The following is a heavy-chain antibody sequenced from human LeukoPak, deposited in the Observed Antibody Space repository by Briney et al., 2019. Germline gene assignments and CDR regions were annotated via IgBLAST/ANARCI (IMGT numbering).Heavy chain of an antibody. J-gene: IGHJ6*03. Sequence: PGGSLRLSCAASGFTFSSYWMHWVRQAPGKGLVWVSRINSDGSSTSYADSVKGRFTISRANAKNTLYLQMNSLRAEDTAVYYCASSGGSYYYYYMDVWGKGTTVTVSS. CDR2: INSDGSST. V-gene: IGHV3-74*01. D-gene: IGHD3-16*01. CDR1: GFTFSSYW. CDR3: ASSGGSYYYYYMDV.